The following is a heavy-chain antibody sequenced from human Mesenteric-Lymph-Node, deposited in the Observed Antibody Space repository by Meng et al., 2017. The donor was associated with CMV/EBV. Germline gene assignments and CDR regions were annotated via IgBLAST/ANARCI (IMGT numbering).Heavy chain of an antibody. J-gene: IGHJ5*02. V-gene: IGHV1-2*06. CDR3: ARDNVNPEGFDP. CDR2: IKPNSGVS. Sequence: QVPLVQSRAEVGKPGASVMVSCKASGYTFTDFYIHWVRQAPGQGLEWMGRIKPNSGVSNSAQNFQGRVTMTRDTSISTAYMELGRLTSDDTAVYYCARDNVNPEGFDPWGQGTLVTVSS. CDR1: GYTFTDFY. D-gene: IGHD2/OR15-2a*01.